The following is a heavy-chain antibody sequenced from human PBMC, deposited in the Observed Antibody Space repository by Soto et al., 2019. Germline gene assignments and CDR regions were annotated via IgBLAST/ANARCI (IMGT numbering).Heavy chain of an antibody. D-gene: IGHD1-26*01. CDR3: SREGAGYNWFDP. V-gene: IGHV3-48*01. Sequence: GGSLRLSCAASGFTFSSYSMNWVRQAPGKGLEWVSYISSSSSTIYYADSVKGRFTISRDNAKNSLYLQMNSLRAEDTAVYYCSREGAGYNWFDPCGKGTLVPVSS. CDR1: GFTFSSYS. J-gene: IGHJ5*02. CDR2: ISSSSSTI.